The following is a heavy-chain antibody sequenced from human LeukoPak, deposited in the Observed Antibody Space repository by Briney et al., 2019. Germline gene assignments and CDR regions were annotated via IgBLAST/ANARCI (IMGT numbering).Heavy chain of an antibody. CDR3: ATLDTKMEVGLD. J-gene: IGHJ4*02. CDR2: ISYSGGT. CDR1: GGSITDYY. Sequence: PSETLSLTCTVSGGSITDYYWNWIRQPPGKGLEWIGYISYSGGTNYNPSLNSRVTISVDTSKNVFSLDLTSATAADTAVYYCATLDTKMEVGLDWGQGTLVTVSS. V-gene: IGHV4-59*08. D-gene: IGHD3-16*01.